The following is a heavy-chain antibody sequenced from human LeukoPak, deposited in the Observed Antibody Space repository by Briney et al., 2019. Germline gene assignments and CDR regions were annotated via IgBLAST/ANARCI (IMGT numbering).Heavy chain of an antibody. CDR1: GGTFSSYA. CDR3: ARGGDYSNYGSVRFDP. D-gene: IGHD4-11*01. V-gene: IGHV1-69*05. Sequence: ASVKVSCKVSGGTFSSYAISWVRQAPGQGLEWMGRIIPIFGTDNDAQKFQGRVTITTDDSTSTAYMELSSLRSEDTAVYYCARGGDYSNYGSVRFDPWGQGALVTVSS. J-gene: IGHJ5*02. CDR2: IIPIFGTD.